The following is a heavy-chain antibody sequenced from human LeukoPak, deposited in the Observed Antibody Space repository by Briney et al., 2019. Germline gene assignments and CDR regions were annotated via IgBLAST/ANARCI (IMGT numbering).Heavy chain of an antibody. CDR3: ARDTVRVADYFDY. CDR1: GYTFTGYY. D-gene: IGHD6-19*01. V-gene: IGHV1-2*02. CDR2: INPNSGST. Sequence: ASVKVSCKASGYTFTGYYMHWVRQAPGQGLEWMGWINPNSGSTNYAQKFQGRVTMTRDTSISTAYMELRSLRSDDTAVYYCARDTVRVADYFDYWGQGTLVTVSS. J-gene: IGHJ4*02.